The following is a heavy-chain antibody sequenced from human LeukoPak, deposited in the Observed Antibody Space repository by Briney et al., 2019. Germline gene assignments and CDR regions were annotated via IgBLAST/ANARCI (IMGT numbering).Heavy chain of an antibody. J-gene: IGHJ6*03. CDR2: TYYRSKWYN. V-gene: IGHV6-1*01. Sequence: SQTLSLTCAISGDSVSSNSAAWNWIRQSPSRGLEWLGRTYYRSKWYNDYAVSVKSRITINPDTSKNQFSLQLNSVTPEDTAVYYCARELSTVTTLRYYYYYMDVWGQGTMVTVS. CDR3: ARELSTVTTLRYYYYYMDV. D-gene: IGHD4-17*01. CDR1: GDSVSSNSAA.